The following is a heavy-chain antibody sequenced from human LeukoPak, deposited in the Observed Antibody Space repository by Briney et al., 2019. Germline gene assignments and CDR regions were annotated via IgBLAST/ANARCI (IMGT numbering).Heavy chain of an antibody. V-gene: IGHV3-30*02. CDR1: GFTFSSYG. J-gene: IGHJ4*02. Sequence: GGSLRLSCAASGFTFSSYGMHWVRQAPGKGLEWAAFIRYDGSNKYYADSVKGRFTISRDNSKNTLYLQMNSLRAEDTAVYYCAKSAGTILRYFDWLTSDPYYFDYWGQGTLVTVSS. CDR3: AKSAGTILRYFDWLTSDPYYFDY. CDR2: IRYDGSNK. D-gene: IGHD3-9*01.